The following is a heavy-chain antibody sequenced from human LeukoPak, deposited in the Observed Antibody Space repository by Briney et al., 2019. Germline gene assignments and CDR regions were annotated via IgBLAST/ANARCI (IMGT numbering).Heavy chain of an antibody. J-gene: IGHJ4*02. CDR1: GGSFSGYY. CDR2: INHSGST. V-gene: IGHV4-34*01. CDR3: ASHPGGVAGYYFDY. Sequence: SETLPLTCAVYGGSFSGYYWSWIRQPPGKGLEWIGEINHSGSTNYNPSLKSRVTISVDTSKNQFSLKLSSVTAADTAVYYCASHPGGVAGYYFDYWGQGTLVTVSS. D-gene: IGHD2-15*01.